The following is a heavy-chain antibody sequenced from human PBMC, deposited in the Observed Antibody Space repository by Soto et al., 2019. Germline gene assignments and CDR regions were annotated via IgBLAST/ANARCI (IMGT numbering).Heavy chain of an antibody. Sequence: GGSQSLSCAASGFTVSSNYMSWVRQAPGKGLEWVSVIYSGGSTYYADSVKGRFTISRDNSKNTLYLQMNSLRAEDTAVYYCAREGSGSYSFGLVIYWGQGTLVTVSS. J-gene: IGHJ4*02. CDR1: GFTVSSNY. D-gene: IGHD1-26*01. V-gene: IGHV3-66*01. CDR3: AREGSGSYSFGLVIY. CDR2: IYSGGST.